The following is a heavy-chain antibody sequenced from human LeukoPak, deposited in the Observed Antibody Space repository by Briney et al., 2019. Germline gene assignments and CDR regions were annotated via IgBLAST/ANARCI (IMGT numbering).Heavy chain of an antibody. Sequence: SETLSLTCAVYGGSFSGYYWSWIRQPPGKGLEWIGEINHSGSTNYNPSLKSRVTISVDTSKNQFSLKLSSVTAADTAVYYCARGYGIAAAGYRHWGRAPWSPSPQ. V-gene: IGHV4-34*01. CDR1: GGSFSGYY. CDR3: ARGYGIAAAGYRH. CDR2: INHSGST. J-gene: IGHJ1*01. D-gene: IGHD6-13*01.